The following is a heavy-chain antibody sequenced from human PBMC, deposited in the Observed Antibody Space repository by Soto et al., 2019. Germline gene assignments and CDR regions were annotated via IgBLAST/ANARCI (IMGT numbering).Heavy chain of an antibody. CDR1: GGSISSSDC. J-gene: IGHJ4*02. CDR3: AKLHTAMALDY. D-gene: IGHD5-18*01. CDR2: IYHSVST. V-gene: IGHV4-4*02. Sequence: SETLSLTCAVSGGSISSSDCWSWVRQPPGKGLEWIGEIYHSVSTNYNPSLKSRVTISVDKSKNQFSLKLSSVTDADTAVYYCAKLHTAMALDYCGQGILVTVCS.